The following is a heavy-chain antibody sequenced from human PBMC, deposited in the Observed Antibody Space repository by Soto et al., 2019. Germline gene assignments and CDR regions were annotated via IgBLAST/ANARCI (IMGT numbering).Heavy chain of an antibody. V-gene: IGHV3-30*18. D-gene: IGHD2-15*01. J-gene: IGHJ5*02. CDR2: ISYDGSNK. CDR1: GFTFSSYG. Sequence: QVQLVESGGGVVQPGRSLRLSCAASGFTFSSYGMHWVRQAPGKGLEWVAVISYDGSNKYYADSVKGRFTISRDNSKNALYLQMNSLRAEDTAVYYCANKGGGSNWFDPWGQGTLVTVS. CDR3: ANKGGGSNWFDP.